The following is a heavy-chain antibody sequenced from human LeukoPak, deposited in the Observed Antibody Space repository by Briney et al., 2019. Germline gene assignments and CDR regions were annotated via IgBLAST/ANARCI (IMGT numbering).Heavy chain of an antibody. CDR1: RFSFSSYE. Sequence: QPGGSLRLSCAASRFSFSSYEMNWVRQAPGKGLEWVSYISSTAGAIYYADSVNGRFTISRDNAKNSLFLEMNSLRVDDTAMYFCARSSLERHYSFDFWGRGTLVTVSS. J-gene: IGHJ4*02. D-gene: IGHD1-1*01. CDR3: ARSSLERHYSFDF. V-gene: IGHV3-48*03. CDR2: ISSTAGAI.